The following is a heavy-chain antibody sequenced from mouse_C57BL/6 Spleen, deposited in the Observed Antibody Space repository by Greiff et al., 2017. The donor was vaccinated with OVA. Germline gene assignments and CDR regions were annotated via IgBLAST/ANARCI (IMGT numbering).Heavy chain of an antibody. CDR2: ISPKSSNYAT. Sequence: EVKLLESGGGLVQPKGSLKLSCAASGFTFNTYAMHWVRQAPGQGLEWVGRISPKSSNYATYYAVSVKDRLTISRDDSQSMLYLLMNSLITDDTAMYYCVGEEDYGSSAWYFAVWGKGTTVTVS. J-gene: IGHJ1*03. V-gene: IGHV10-3*01. CDR3: VGEEDYGSSAWYFAV. D-gene: IGHD1-1*01. CDR1: GFTFNTYA.